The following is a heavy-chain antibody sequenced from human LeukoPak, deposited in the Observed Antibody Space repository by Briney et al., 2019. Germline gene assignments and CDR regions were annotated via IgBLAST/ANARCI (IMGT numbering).Heavy chain of an antibody. CDR2: VDPEDGET. CDR3: ATWGYSSSRDY. D-gene: IGHD6-13*01. V-gene: IGHV1-69-2*01. Sequence: ASVKVSCEVSGYTFTDYYMHWVQQAPGKGLEWMGLVDPEDGETIYAEKFQGRVTITADTSTDTAYMELSSLRSEDTAVYYCATWGYSSSRDYWGQGTLVTVSS. J-gene: IGHJ4*02. CDR1: GYTFTDYY.